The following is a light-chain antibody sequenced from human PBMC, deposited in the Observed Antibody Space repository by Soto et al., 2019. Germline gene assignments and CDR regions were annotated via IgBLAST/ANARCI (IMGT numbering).Light chain of an antibody. CDR1: QSISSW. CDR3: QQYNSDLWT. Sequence: DIQRTQSPSTLSASVGDRVTITCRASQSISSWLAWYQQKAGKAPKLLIYKASSLESGVPSRFSGSGSGTEFTLTLSSLQPDDFATYYCQQYNSDLWTFGQGTKVEIK. J-gene: IGKJ1*01. V-gene: IGKV1-5*03. CDR2: KAS.